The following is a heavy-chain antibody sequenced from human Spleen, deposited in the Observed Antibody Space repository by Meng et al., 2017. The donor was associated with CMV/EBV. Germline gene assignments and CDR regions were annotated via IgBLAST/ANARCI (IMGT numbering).Heavy chain of an antibody. CDR2: IYWNDDR. CDR3: AHRLYSSSPVRK. Sequence: CPFAGFCLRSRGVGVGWIRQPPGKALEWLALIYWNDDRRYSPSLRTRLTITKDTSKNQVVLTMTNMDPVDTATYYCAHRLYSSSPVRKWGQGTLVTVSS. V-gene: IGHV2-5*01. J-gene: IGHJ4*02. CDR1: GFCLRSRGVG. D-gene: IGHD6-6*01.